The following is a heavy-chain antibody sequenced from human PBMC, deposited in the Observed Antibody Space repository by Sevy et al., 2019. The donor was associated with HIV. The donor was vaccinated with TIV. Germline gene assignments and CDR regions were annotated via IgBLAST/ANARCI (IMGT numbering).Heavy chain of an antibody. D-gene: IGHD5-18*01. J-gene: IGHJ4*02. V-gene: IGHV3-7*01. CDR2: MKEDGSEK. CDR3: GREGVGGYSYSLDY. CDR1: GFTFSVYW. Sequence: GGSPRLSCAASGFTFSVYWMSWVRQAPGKGLEWVATMKEDGSEKYYVDSVKGRFTISRDNAKNSLYLQMNSLRAEDTAGYYCGREGVGGYSYSLDYWGQGTLVTVSS.